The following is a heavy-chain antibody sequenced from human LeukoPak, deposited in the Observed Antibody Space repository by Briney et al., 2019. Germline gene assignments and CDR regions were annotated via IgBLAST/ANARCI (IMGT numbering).Heavy chain of an antibody. CDR1: GASIRNYY. CDR3: AREGRTYDGSGYYYDA. D-gene: IGHD3-22*01. Sequence: SETQSLTCTVSGASIRNYYWAWIRQPAGKGLEWIGRIFTNGNSDFNPSLKSRVTMSVDLSKNQFSLKLTSVTAADTAVYYCAREGRTYDGSGYYYDAWGQGTLVTVSS. J-gene: IGHJ5*02. CDR2: IFTNGNS. V-gene: IGHV4-4*07.